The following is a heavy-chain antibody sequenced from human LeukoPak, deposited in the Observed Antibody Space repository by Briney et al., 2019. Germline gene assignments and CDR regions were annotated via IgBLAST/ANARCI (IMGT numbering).Heavy chain of an antibody. CDR3: ARDRGSSSWYMYFDY. J-gene: IGHJ4*02. V-gene: IGHV4-31*03. Sequence: SETLSLTCTVSGGSISSGGYYWSWIRQHPGKGLEWIGYIYYSGSTYYNPSLKSRVTISVDTSKNQFSLKLSSVTAADTAVYYCARDRGSSSWYMYFDYWGQGTLVTVSS. CDR1: GGSISSGGYY. D-gene: IGHD6-13*01. CDR2: IYYSGST.